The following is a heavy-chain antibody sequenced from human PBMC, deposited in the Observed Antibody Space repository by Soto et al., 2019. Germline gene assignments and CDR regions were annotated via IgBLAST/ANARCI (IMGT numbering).Heavy chain of an antibody. D-gene: IGHD3-22*01. CDR2: IDWDDDK. Sequence: SGPTLVNPTQTLTLTCTFSGFSLSTSGMCVSWIRQPPGKALEWLALIDWDDDKYYSTSLKTRLTISKDTPKNQVVLTMTNMDPVDTATYYCARASYYYDSSGYFDYWGQGTLVTVSS. V-gene: IGHV2-70*01. J-gene: IGHJ4*02. CDR3: ARASYYYDSSGYFDY. CDR1: GFSLSTSGMC.